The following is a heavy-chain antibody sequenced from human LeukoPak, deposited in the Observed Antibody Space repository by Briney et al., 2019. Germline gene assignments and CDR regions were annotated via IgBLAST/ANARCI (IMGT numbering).Heavy chain of an antibody. CDR1: GYAFTNYE. Sequence: ASVKVSCKASGYAFTNYEINWVRQATGQGLEWMGWVNPHNGDAGYAQKFQGRVTLTRDTSTSTVYMQLSSLRSDDTAVYYCARGEYAFDIWGQGTMVTVSS. J-gene: IGHJ3*02. D-gene: IGHD3-10*01. CDR2: VNPHNGDA. CDR3: ARGEYAFDI. V-gene: IGHV1-8*01.